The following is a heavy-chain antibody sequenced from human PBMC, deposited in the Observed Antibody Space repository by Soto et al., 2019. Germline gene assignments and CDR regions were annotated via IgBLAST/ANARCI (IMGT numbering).Heavy chain of an antibody. CDR3: ARERPFWSGTDY. V-gene: IGHV3-30-3*01. D-gene: IGHD3-3*01. CDR2: ISYDGSNK. J-gene: IGHJ4*02. CDR1: GFTFSSYA. Sequence: QVQLVESGGGVVQPGRSLRLSCAASGFTFSSYAMHWVRQAPGKGLEWVAVISYDGSNKYYAGFVKGRFTISRDNSKNTLYLQMNSLRAEDTAVYYCARERPFWSGTDYWGQGTLVTVSS.